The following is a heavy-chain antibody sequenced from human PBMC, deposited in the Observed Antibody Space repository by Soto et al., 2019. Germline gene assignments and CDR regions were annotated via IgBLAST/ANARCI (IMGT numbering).Heavy chain of an antibody. J-gene: IGHJ4*02. CDR2: IYWDDDK. Sequence: QITLKESGPTLVKPTQTLTLTCTFSGFSLSTTEVGVGWIRQPPGKALEWLALIYWDDDKRYSPSLKSRLTITKDTSKNQVVLTMTNVGPVDTATYYCAHRFDWYYFDYWGQGTLVTVSS. V-gene: IGHV2-5*02. CDR3: AHRFDWYYFDY. CDR1: GFSLSTTEVG. D-gene: IGHD3-9*01.